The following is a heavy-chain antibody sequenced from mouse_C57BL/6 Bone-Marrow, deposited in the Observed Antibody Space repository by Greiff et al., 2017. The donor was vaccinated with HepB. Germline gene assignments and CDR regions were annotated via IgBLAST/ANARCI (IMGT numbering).Heavy chain of an antibody. D-gene: IGHD1-1*01. CDR2: INYDGSST. Sequence: EVKLMESEGGLVQPGSSMKLSCTASGFTFSDYYMAWVRQVPEKGLEWVANINYDGSSTYYLDSLKSRFIISRDNAKNILYLQMSSLKSEDTATYYCARAGGSSYGAMDYWGQGTSVTVSS. CDR3: ARAGGSSYGAMDY. V-gene: IGHV5-16*01. J-gene: IGHJ4*01. CDR1: GFTFSDYY.